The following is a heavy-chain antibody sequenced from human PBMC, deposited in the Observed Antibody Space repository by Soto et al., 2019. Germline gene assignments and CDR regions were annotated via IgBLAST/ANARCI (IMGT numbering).Heavy chain of an antibody. Sequence: QVQLQESGPGLVKPSETLSLTCTVSGGSISSYYWSWIRQPPGKGLEWIGYIYYSGSTNYNPSLKSRVTISVDTYKNQFSLKLSSVTAADTAVYYCARPLWSGYPDAFDIWGQGTMVTVSS. J-gene: IGHJ3*02. CDR2: IYYSGST. D-gene: IGHD3-3*01. CDR3: ARPLWSGYPDAFDI. V-gene: IGHV4-59*01. CDR1: GGSISSYY.